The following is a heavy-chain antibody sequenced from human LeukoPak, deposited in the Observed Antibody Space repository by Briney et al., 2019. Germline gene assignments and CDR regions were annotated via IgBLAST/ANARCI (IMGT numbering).Heavy chain of an antibody. CDR1: GYTFTGYY. D-gene: IGHD4-17*01. CDR2: INPNSGGT. Sequence: ASVKVSCKAPGYTFTGYYMHWVRQAPGQGLEWMGWINPNSGGTNYAQKFQGRVTMTRDTSSSTAYMELSRLRSDDTAEYYWARDVRTVRLGFNGGQGTLVTVSS. CDR3: ARDVRTVRLGFN. J-gene: IGHJ4*02. V-gene: IGHV1-2*02.